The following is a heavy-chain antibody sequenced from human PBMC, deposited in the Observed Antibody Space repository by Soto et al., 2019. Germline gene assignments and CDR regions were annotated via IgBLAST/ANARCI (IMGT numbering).Heavy chain of an antibody. CDR2: IYYAGST. V-gene: IGHV4-59*08. J-gene: IGHJ6*02. CDR1: GGSMISYY. Sequence: SETLSLTCTVSGGSMISYYWSWIRQPPGRGLEWIGFIYYAGSTKYNPSLNSRVTISVDTSKNQFSLKLSSVTAADTAVYYCARRAIGSSWYYYYYGMDVWGQGTTVT. D-gene: IGHD6-13*01. CDR3: ARRAIGSSWYYYYYGMDV.